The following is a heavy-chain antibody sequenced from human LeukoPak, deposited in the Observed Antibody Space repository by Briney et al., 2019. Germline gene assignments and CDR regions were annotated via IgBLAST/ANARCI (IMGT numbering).Heavy chain of an antibody. D-gene: IGHD3-22*01. V-gene: IGHV4-61*02. CDR2: ISSSGST. J-gene: IGHJ3*02. Sequence: PSETLSLTCTVSGDSISSGDYYWSWIRQPAGKGLEWIGRISSSGSTNYNPSLKSRVTTSVDTSKNQFSLKLSSVTAADTAVYFCARGPYSYDSSGAFDIWGQGTMVTVSS. CDR1: GDSISSGDYY. CDR3: ARGPYSYDSSGAFDI.